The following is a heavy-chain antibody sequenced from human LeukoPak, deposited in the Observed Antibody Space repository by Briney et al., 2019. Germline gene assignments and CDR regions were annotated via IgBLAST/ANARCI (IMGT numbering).Heavy chain of an antibody. CDR3: ARGSSSGWPDYLDY. J-gene: IGHJ4*02. CDR2: INSDGINT. V-gene: IGHV3-74*01. CDR1: GFTFSNYW. Sequence: GGSLRLSCAASGFTFSNYWMHWVRQAPGKGLVWVSRINSDGINTSYADSVKGRFTISRDNAKNTLNLQMNSLRAEDTAVYYCARGSSSGWPDYLDYWGQGTLVTVSS. D-gene: IGHD6-19*01.